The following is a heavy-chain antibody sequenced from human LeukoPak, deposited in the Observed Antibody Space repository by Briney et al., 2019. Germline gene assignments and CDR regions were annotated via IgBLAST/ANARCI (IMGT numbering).Heavy chain of an antibody. V-gene: IGHV3-66*02. D-gene: IGHD3-10*01. CDR2: IYSGGST. J-gene: IGHJ4*02. CDR3: ARGTSLLWFGELPALHDY. Sequence: GGSLRLSCAASGFTVSSNYMSWVRQAPGKGLEWVSVIYSGGSTYYADSVKGRFTISRDNSKNTLYLQMNSLRAEDTAVYYCARGTSLLWFGELPALHDYWGQGTLVTVSS. CDR1: GFTVSSNY.